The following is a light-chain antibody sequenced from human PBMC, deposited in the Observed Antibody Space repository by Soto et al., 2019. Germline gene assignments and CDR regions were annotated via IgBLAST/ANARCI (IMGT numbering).Light chain of an antibody. J-gene: IGLJ2*01. CDR2: EVS. CDR3: SSYTGSSTLVV. Sequence: QSALTQPASVSGSPGQSITISCTGTSSDVGGYNYVSWYQQHPVKAPKLIIYEVSNRPSGVSNRFSGSKSVNTASLTISGLQAEYEADYYCSSYTGSSTLVVFGGGTKLTVL. V-gene: IGLV2-14*01. CDR1: SSDVGGYNY.